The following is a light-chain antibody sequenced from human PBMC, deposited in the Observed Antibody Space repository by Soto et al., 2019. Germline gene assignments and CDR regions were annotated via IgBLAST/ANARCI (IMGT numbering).Light chain of an antibody. V-gene: IGKV3-15*01. J-gene: IGKJ1*01. CDR3: HQRQSWPRT. CDR2: GAS. Sequence: EIVRTQSPATLSVSPGERATLSCRASQSVSSDLAWYHQKPGQAPRLLIYGASTRATGIPARFSASGTGTDFTLTISDVQPEDFAVYYCHQRQSWPRTFGQGTKVDI. CDR1: QSVSSD.